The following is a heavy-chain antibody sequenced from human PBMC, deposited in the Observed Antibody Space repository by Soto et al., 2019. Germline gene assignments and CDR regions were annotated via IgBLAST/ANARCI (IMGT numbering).Heavy chain of an antibody. D-gene: IGHD1-26*01. V-gene: IGHV4-61*01. CDR2: IYYSGST. CDR1: GGSVSSGSYY. Sequence: SETLSLTCTVSGGSVSSGSYYWSWIRQPPGKGLEWIGYIYYSGSTNYNPSLKSRVTISVDTSKNQFSLKLSSVTAVDTAVYYCARGRELLDYWGQGTLVTVSS. J-gene: IGHJ4*02. CDR3: ARGRELLDY.